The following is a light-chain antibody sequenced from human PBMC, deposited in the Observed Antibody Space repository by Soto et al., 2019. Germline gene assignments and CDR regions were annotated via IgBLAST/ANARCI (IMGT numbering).Light chain of an antibody. CDR2: DSS. CDR1: QSVSSNF. Sequence: EIVLTQSPATLSLSPGERATLSCRASQSVSSNFLAWYQHKPGQAPRLLIYDSSSRATGIPDRFSGSGSGTDFTLTISRLEPEDFAVYYCQLRRTFGQGTKVDI. J-gene: IGKJ1*01. CDR3: QLRRT. V-gene: IGKV3D-20*02.